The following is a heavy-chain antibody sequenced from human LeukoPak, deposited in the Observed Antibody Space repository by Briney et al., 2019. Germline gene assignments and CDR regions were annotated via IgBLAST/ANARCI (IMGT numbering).Heavy chain of an antibody. V-gene: IGHV3-73*01. CDR3: SSLADY. CDR1: GFPLSGSA. Sequence: GGSLRLSCAASGFPLSGSAMQGVRPASGKGLEWVGRIRSKANNYATAYAASVKGRFTISRDDSKNTAYLQMNSLKTEDAAVYYCSSLADYWGQGTLVTVSS. D-gene: IGHD3-3*02. CDR2: IRSKANNYAT. J-gene: IGHJ4*02.